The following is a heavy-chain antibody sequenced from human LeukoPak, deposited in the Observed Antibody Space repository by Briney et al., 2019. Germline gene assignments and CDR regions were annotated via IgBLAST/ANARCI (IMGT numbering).Heavy chain of an antibody. CDR3: VKDRNIRDFDSPDI. CDR2: ITWNSDSV. D-gene: IGHD3-9*01. Sequence: GGSLRLSCAASGFTFDDYAMHWVRQAPGKGLEWVSGITWNSDSVGYADSVKGRFTISRDNSKNSLYLQMSSLRVEDTALHHCVKDRNIRDFDSPDIWGQGTVVTVSS. V-gene: IGHV3-9*01. CDR1: GFTFDDYA. J-gene: IGHJ3*02.